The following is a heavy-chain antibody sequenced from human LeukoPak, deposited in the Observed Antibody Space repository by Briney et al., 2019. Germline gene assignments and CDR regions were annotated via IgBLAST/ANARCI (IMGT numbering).Heavy chain of an antibody. J-gene: IGHJ4*02. D-gene: IGHD2-15*01. V-gene: IGHV4-59*12. CDR1: GGSSSSYY. CDR3: ARRPIVVVVAAGSFDY. CDR2: IYYSGST. Sequence: SETLSLXCTVSGGSSSSYYWRWIRQPPGKGLEWIGYIYYSGSTNYNPSLKSRVTISVDTSKNQFSLKLSSVTAADTAVYYCARRPIVVVVAAGSFDYWGQGTLVTVSS.